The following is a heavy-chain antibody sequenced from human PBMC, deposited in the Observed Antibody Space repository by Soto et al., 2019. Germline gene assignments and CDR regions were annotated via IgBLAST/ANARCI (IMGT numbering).Heavy chain of an antibody. Sequence: QVQLVQSGAEVKKPGSSVKVSCKASGGTFSSYAISWVRQAPGQGLEWMGGIIPIFGTANYAQKFQGRVTITADESTSTAHMELSSLRSEDTAVYYCARAPGIAARLTYYYYYGMDVWGQGTTVTVSS. V-gene: IGHV1-69*01. J-gene: IGHJ6*02. D-gene: IGHD6-6*01. CDR1: GGTFSSYA. CDR3: ARAPGIAARLTYYYYYGMDV. CDR2: IIPIFGTA.